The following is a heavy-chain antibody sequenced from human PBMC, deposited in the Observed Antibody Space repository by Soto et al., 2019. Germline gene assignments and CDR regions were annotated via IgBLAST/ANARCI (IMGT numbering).Heavy chain of an antibody. CDR3: ARRKEAGIDY. J-gene: IGHJ4*02. V-gene: IGHV5-51*01. Sequence: PGESLQISCQVSGYSFTTNLFAWVRQMPVKGLEWMGMIYPGDSDTRYSPSFQGQVTISADKSISTAYLQWSSLKASDTAMYYCARRKEAGIDYWGQGIAVTVSS. D-gene: IGHD6-25*01. CDR1: GYSFTTNL. CDR2: IYPGDSDT.